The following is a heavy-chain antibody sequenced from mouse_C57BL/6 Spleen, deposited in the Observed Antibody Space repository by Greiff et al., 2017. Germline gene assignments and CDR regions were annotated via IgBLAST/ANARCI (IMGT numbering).Heavy chain of an antibody. D-gene: IGHD5-1*01. CDR3: GREYGEGAMDY. V-gene: IGHV14-2*01. Sequence: VQLQQSGAELVKPGASVKLSCTASGFNFKDYYMHWVKQRTEQGLEWIGSIDPEDGETKYAPKFKGKATITADTSSNTAYLQLSSLTSEDTAVYYCGREYGEGAMDYWGQGTSVTVSS. CDR2: IDPEDGET. J-gene: IGHJ4*01. CDR1: GFNFKDYY.